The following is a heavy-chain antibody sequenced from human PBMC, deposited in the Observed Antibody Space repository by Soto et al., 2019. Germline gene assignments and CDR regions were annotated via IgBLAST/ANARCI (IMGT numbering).Heavy chain of an antibody. J-gene: IGHJ4*03. CDR1: GFTFGDYA. V-gene: IGHV3-9*01. Sequence: PGGSLRLSCAASGFTFGDYAMHWVRPVPGRGLEWVSGISWNRATIEYADSVKGRFTISRDNAKNSLYLQMASLRAEDAALYSCAKVGPRIAAAVHFDNWGQGTTVTVSS. D-gene: IGHD6-13*01. CDR3: AKVGPRIAAAVHFDN. CDR2: ISWNRATI.